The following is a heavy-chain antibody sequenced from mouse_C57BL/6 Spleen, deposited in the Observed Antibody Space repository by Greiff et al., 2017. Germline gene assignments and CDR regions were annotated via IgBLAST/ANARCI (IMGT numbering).Heavy chain of an antibody. CDR2: IYPGDGDT. D-gene: IGHD1-1*01. Sequence: QVQLQQSGPELVKPGASVKISCKASGYAFSSSWMNWVKQRPGKGLEWIGRIYPGDGDTTYNGKFKGKATLTADKSSSTAYMQLSSLTSEDSAVYFCAREPTTVVPYWYFDVWGTGTTVTVSS. CDR3: AREPTTVVPYWYFDV. J-gene: IGHJ1*03. V-gene: IGHV1-82*01. CDR1: GYAFSSSW.